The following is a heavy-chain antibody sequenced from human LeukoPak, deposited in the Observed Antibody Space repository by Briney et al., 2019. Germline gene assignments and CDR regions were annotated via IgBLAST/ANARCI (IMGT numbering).Heavy chain of an antibody. CDR3: ATGAASYYGD. J-gene: IGHJ4*02. Sequence: ASVKVSCKASGYTFTGSYMHWVRQAPGQGLEWMGWINPNSGGTNYAQKFQGRVTMARDTSINTVYMQLSRLRSDDTAVYYCATGAASYYGDWGQGTLVTVSS. V-gene: IGHV1-2*02. CDR1: GYTFTGSY. CDR2: INPNSGGT. D-gene: IGHD1-26*01.